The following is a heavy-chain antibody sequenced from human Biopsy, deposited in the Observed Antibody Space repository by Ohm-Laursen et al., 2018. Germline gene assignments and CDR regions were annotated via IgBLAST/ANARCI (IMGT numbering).Heavy chain of an antibody. Sequence: TLSLTCAVYGESFNGYYWSWIRQTPGKGLEWIGEINHSGRTNYNPSLKSRVTISVDTSKNRFSLKVRSVTAADTAVYYCVRGVDYYDPYHYYALDVWGQGTTVTVSS. V-gene: IGHV4-34*01. D-gene: IGHD3-22*01. J-gene: IGHJ6*02. CDR3: VRGVDYYDPYHYYALDV. CDR1: GESFNGYY. CDR2: INHSGRT.